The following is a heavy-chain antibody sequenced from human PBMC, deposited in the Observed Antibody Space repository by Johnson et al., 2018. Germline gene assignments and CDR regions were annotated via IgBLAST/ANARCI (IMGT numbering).Heavy chain of an antibody. CDR1: GFTFSSYD. V-gene: IGHV3-13*01. D-gene: IGHD6-19*01. Sequence: VQLVQSGGGLVQPGGSLRLSCAASGFTFSSYDMHWVRQATGKGLEWVSAIGTAGDTYYPGSVKGRFTISRENAKNSLYLQMNSLRAEDTAVYYCARGQPEQDLQWLVIPAFDIWGQGTMVTVSS. J-gene: IGHJ3*02. CDR2: IGTAGDT. CDR3: ARGQPEQDLQWLVIPAFDI.